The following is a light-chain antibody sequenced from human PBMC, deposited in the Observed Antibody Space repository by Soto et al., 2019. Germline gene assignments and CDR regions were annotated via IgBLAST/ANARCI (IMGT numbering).Light chain of an antibody. V-gene: IGKV1-5*01. J-gene: IGKJ2*01. Sequence: DIQMTQSPSTLSASVGDRVTITCRASQSVTNWLAWYQQKLGKAPNLLIYDASRLQSGISSRFSGSGFGTVFTLAIIILQPDDFATYYCQQYTTYPYTFGQGTKVDIK. CDR2: DAS. CDR3: QQYTTYPYT. CDR1: QSVTNW.